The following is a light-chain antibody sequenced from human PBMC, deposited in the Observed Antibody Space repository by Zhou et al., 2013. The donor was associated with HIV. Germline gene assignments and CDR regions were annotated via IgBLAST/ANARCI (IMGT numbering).Light chain of an antibody. CDR3: QQYGSSPFT. Sequence: EVVMTQSPASLSVSPGQRVTLSCRASETITSDLAWYQLKPGQAPRLLIYGASTRATGIPDRFSGSGSGTDFTLTISRLEPEDFAVYFCQQYGSSPFTFGQGTKLEIK. V-gene: IGKV3-20*01. CDR2: GAS. CDR1: ETITSD. J-gene: IGKJ2*01.